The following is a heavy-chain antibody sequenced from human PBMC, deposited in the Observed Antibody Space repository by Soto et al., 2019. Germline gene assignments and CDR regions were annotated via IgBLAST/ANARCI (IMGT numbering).Heavy chain of an antibody. J-gene: IGHJ5*02. D-gene: IGHD4-17*01. CDR1: ADTFNSYS. CDR3: ARTLEVTTVTNGFDP. CDR2: ITPVFGTA. V-gene: IGHV1-69*01. Sequence: QVQLVQSGAEVKKPGSSVKVSCKASADTFNSYSLSWLRQAPGQRLEWMGGITPVFGTADYAQSFEDRLTITADDSMSTVYMELSSLRSDDTAVYYCARTLEVTTVTNGFDPWGQGALVTVSP.